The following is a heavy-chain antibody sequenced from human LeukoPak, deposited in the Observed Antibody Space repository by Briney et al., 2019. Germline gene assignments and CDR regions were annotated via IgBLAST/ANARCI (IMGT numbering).Heavy chain of an antibody. CDR1: GFTFSSYG. CDR3: AKNFGLRYFDWLPRN. D-gene: IGHD3-9*01. J-gene: IGHJ4*02. V-gene: IGHV3-30*02. Sequence: GGSLRLSCAASGFTFSSYGMHWVRQAPGKGLEWVAFIRYDGGNKYYADSVKGRFTISRDNSKNTLYLQMNSLRAEDTAVYYCAKNFGLRYFDWLPRNWGQGTLVTVSS. CDR2: IRYDGGNK.